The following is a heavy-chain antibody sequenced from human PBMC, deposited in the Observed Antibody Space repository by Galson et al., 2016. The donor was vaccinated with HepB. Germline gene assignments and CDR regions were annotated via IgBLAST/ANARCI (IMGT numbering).Heavy chain of an antibody. J-gene: IGHJ4*02. V-gene: IGHV3-23*01. Sequence: SLRLSCAASGFTFTFYAMTWVRQAPGMGLEWLSSIAGIGGGIYYADSVKGRFAISRDNSKNTLYLGMNNLRAEDTAVYYCAKYSGWGTRNFDYWGQGTLVTVSS. D-gene: IGHD3-10*01. CDR1: GFTFTFYA. CDR3: AKYSGWGTRNFDY. CDR2: IAGIGGGI.